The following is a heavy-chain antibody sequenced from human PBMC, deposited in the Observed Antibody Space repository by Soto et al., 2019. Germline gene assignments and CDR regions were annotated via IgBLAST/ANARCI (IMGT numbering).Heavy chain of an antibody. CDR2: IYHSGDT. CDR1: GGSINSGGSY. D-gene: IGHD3-10*01. J-gene: IGHJ5*02. Sequence: QVHLQESGPGLVKPSETLSLTCVVSGGSINSGGSYWGWVRQLPGKGLEWLGHIYHSGDTYYNPSLKSRLTMAVDTSKNQFSLNLTSVTAADTAVYYCVTMVRGARGVDPWGQGTLVSVSS. V-gene: IGHV4-31*11. CDR3: VTMVRGARGVDP.